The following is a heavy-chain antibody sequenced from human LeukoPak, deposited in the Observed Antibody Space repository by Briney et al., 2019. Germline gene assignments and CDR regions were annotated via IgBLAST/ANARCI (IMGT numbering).Heavy chain of an antibody. CDR2: IYYSGST. CDR1: GGSISSYY. V-gene: IGHV4-59*01. J-gene: IGHJ5*02. Sequence: SETLSLTCTVSGGSISSYYWSWIRQPPGKGLEWIGYIYYSGSTNYNPSLKSRVTISVDTSKNQFSLKLSSVTAADTAVYYCARDVVEAAAGSNWFDPWGQGTLVTVSS. CDR3: ARDVVEAAAGSNWFDP. D-gene: IGHD6-13*01.